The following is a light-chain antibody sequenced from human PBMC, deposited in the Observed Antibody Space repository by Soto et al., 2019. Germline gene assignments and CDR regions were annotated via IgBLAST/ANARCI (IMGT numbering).Light chain of an antibody. Sequence: IQLTQSPSSLSASVGDSVTITCRASQGVSRYLSWYQQKPGRAPILLISAASPLHSGVPARFSGSGSGTDFTLSITSLQTEDFATYYCQQLNTYPVTFGGGTKVEIK. CDR1: QGVSRY. J-gene: IGKJ4*01. CDR2: AAS. V-gene: IGKV1-9*01. CDR3: QQLNTYPVT.